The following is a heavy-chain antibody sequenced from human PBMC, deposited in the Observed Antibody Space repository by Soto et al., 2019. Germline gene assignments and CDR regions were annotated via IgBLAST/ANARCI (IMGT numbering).Heavy chain of an antibody. CDR2: IIPIFGTA. V-gene: IGHV1-69*01. CDR3: AREGVVPAASPYYYSGMDV. CDR1: GGTFSSYA. Sequence: QVQLVQSGAEVKKPGSSVKVSCKASGGTFSSYAISWVRQAPGQGLEWMGGIIPIFGTANYAQKFQGRVTITADESTSTAYMELSSLRSEDTAVYYCAREGVVPAASPYYYSGMDVWGQGTTVTVSS. J-gene: IGHJ6*02. D-gene: IGHD2-2*01.